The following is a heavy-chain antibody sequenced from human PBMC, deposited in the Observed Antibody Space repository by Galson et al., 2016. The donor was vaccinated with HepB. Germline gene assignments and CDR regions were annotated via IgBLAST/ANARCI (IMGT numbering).Heavy chain of an antibody. CDR1: GFSFGVYA. Sequence: SLRLSCAASGFSFGVYAMSWFRQAPGKGLEWVGFVRGNAYGGTTEYAASVKGRFTISRDDSKSIAYLQMNSLKTEDTAIYYCTPTWLGVETSSWGQGTLVTVSS. CDR2: VRGNAYGGTT. CDR3: TPTWLGVETSS. V-gene: IGHV3-49*03. J-gene: IGHJ4*02. D-gene: IGHD1-26*01.